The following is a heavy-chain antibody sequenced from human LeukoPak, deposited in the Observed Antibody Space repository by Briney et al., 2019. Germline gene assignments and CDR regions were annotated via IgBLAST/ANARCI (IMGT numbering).Heavy chain of an antibody. CDR1: GFTFSSYS. CDR3: ARELPPVVTYYFDY. V-gene: IGHV3-33*08. D-gene: IGHD3-22*01. Sequence: GESLRLSCAASGFTFSSYSMNWVRQAPGKGLEWVAVIWYDGSNKYYADSVKGRFTISRDNSKNTLYLQMNSLRAEDTAVYYCARELPPVVTYYFDYWGQGTLVTVSS. CDR2: IWYDGSNK. J-gene: IGHJ4*02.